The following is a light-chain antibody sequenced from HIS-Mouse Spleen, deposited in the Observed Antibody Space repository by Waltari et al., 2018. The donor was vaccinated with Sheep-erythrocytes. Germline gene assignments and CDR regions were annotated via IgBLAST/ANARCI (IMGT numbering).Light chain of an antibody. V-gene: IGLV2-8*01. J-gene: IGLJ3*02. CDR3: AAWDDSLSGNWV. Sequence: QSALTQPPSASGSPGQSVTISCTGTSSDVGGYNYVSWYQQHPGKAPKLMIYEVSKRPSGVPDRFSGSKSGTSASLAISGLRSEDEADYYCAAWDDSLSGNWVFGGGTKLTVL. CDR2: EVS. CDR1: SSDVGGYNY.